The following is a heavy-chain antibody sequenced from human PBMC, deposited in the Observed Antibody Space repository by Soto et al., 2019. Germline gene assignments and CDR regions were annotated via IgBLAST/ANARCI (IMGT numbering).Heavy chain of an antibody. CDR2: ISAYNGNT. Sequence: ASVKVSCKASGYTFTSYGISCVRQAPGQGLEWMGWISAYNGNTNYAQKLQGRVTMTTDTSTSTAYMELRSLGSDDTAVYYCARSRITMVRGLRAFDIWGQGTMVTVSS. J-gene: IGHJ3*02. CDR3: ARSRITMVRGLRAFDI. CDR1: GYTFTSYG. V-gene: IGHV1-18*04. D-gene: IGHD3-10*01.